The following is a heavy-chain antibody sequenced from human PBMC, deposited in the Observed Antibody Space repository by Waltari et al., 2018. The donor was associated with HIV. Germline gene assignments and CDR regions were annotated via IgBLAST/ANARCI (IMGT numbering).Heavy chain of an antibody. D-gene: IGHD2-15*01. V-gene: IGHV4-59*11. CDR3: AREAHCSGGTCYRHY. CDR2: IYNNGDT. Sequence: QVQLQESGPGLVKPSETLSLTCTVSGGSISSHYWSWIRQSPGRGLEWIGYIYNNGDTNYSPSFRSRVTISLDTSKSQFFLKLRSVTAADSAVYYCAREAHCSGGTCYRHYWGQGALVTVSS. CDR1: GGSISSHY. J-gene: IGHJ4*02.